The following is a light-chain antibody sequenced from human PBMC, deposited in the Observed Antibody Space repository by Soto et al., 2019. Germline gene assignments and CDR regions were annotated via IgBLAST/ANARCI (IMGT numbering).Light chain of an antibody. Sequence: DIQMTQSPSSVSASVGDRVTITCRASQGISSWLSWYQQKPGKAPKLQIYAASSLQSGVPSRSRCSGSGTEFTRTISILQPEDFAAYYCLQASSFPLTFGGGTKVEIK. CDR3: LQASSFPLT. CDR2: AAS. J-gene: IGKJ4*01. CDR1: QGISSW. V-gene: IGKV1-12*01.